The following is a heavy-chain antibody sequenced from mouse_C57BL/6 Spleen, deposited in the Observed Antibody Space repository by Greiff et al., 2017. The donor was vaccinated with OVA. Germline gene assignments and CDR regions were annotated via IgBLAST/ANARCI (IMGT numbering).Heavy chain of an antibody. Sequence: EVKLVESGPGMVKPSQSLSLTCTVTGYSITSGYDWHWIRHFPGNKLEWMGYISYSGSTNYNPSLKSRISITHDTSKNHFFLKLNSVTTEDTATYYCARGDGAYAMDYWGQGTSVTVSS. D-gene: IGHD1-1*01. CDR3: ARGDGAYAMDY. V-gene: IGHV3-1*01. CDR2: ISYSGST. J-gene: IGHJ4*01. CDR1: GYSITSGYD.